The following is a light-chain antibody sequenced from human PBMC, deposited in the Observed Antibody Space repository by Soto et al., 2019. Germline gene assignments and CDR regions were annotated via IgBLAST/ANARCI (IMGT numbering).Light chain of an antibody. CDR2: VAS. CDR1: QNIINY. J-gene: IGKJ5*01. V-gene: IGKV1-39*01. CDR3: QQSYNAPIT. Sequence: DIQVTHSPASLSASVCDRVTITCRASQNIINYLNWYQQKPGKAPQLLIYVASRLESGVPSRFSGGGSGTDFTLTISSLQPEDFATYYCQQSYNAPITFGQGTRLEIK.